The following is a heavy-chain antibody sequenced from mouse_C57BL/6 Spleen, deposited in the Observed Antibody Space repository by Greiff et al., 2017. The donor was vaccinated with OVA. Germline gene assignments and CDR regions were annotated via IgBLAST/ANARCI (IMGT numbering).Heavy chain of an antibody. D-gene: IGHD1-1*01. CDR2: IYPGDGDT. J-gene: IGHJ3*01. Sequence: QVQLQQSGPELVKPGASVKISCKASGYAFSSSWMNWVKQRPGKGLEWIGRIYPGDGDTNYNGKFKGKATLTADKSSSTAYMKLSSLTSEDSAVYFCAKNYGSSPWFAYWGQGTLVTVAA. V-gene: IGHV1-82*01. CDR1: GYAFSSSW. CDR3: AKNYGSSPWFAY.